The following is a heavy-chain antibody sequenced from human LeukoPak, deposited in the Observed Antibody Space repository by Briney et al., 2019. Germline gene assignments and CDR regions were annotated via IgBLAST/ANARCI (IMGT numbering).Heavy chain of an antibody. CDR1: GFTFSRYA. Sequence: GGALRLSCAASGFTFSRYAMSWVRQAPGKGLEWVSTLSASGSSTFYADSVKGRFTISRDNSMNTLYLRLSSLRAEDTALYYCARDAEYSTQSPNWFDAWGQGTLVTVSS. J-gene: IGHJ5*02. CDR2: LSASGSST. D-gene: IGHD2/OR15-2a*01. V-gene: IGHV3-23*01. CDR3: ARDAEYSTQSPNWFDA.